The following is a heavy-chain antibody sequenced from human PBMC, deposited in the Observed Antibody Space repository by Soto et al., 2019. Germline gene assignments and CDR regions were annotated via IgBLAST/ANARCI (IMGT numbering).Heavy chain of an antibody. CDR3: AKDRPNDEWSLNFDY. J-gene: IGHJ4*02. CDR2: ISYDGSNK. V-gene: IGHV3-30*18. D-gene: IGHD3-3*01. CDR1: GFTFSSYG. Sequence: PGGSLRLSCAASGFTFSSYGMHWVRQAPGKGLEWVAVISYDGSNKYYADSVKGRFTISRDNSKNTLYLQMNSLRAEDTAVYYCAKDRPNDEWSLNFDYWGQGTLVTVSS.